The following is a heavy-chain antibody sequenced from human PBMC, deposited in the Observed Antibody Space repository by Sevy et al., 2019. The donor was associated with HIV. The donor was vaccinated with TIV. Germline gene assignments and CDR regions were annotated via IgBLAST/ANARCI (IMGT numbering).Heavy chain of an antibody. J-gene: IGHJ4*02. V-gene: IGHV1-2*02. CDR2: INPNSGGT. D-gene: IGHD3-3*01. CDR1: GYTFTDYF. CDR3: ARGQLQFLEWFLGDV. Sequence: ASVKVSCKASGYTFTDYFMHWVRQAPGQGLEWMGGINPNSGGTNYAQKVQGRVTMTRDTSISTAYMELNRLRSDDTAVYYCARGQLQFLEWFLGDVWGQGTLVTVSS.